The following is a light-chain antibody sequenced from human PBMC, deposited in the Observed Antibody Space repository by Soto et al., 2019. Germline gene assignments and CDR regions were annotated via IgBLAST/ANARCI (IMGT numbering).Light chain of an antibody. Sequence: QSVLTQPRSVSGSPGQSVTISCTGTSSDVGGYNYVSWYQQHPGKAPKLMIYDVSKRPSGVPDRFSGSKSGNTASLTISGLQAGDEADYYCCSYAGSNTLVFGGGTKLTVL. J-gene: IGLJ2*01. CDR2: DVS. V-gene: IGLV2-11*01. CDR1: SSDVGGYNY. CDR3: CSYAGSNTLV.